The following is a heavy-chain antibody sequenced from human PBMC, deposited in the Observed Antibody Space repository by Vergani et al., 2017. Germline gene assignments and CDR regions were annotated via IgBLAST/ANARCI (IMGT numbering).Heavy chain of an antibody. CDR2: IYYSGST. V-gene: IGHV4-59*08. Sequence: QVQLQESGPGLVKPSETLSLTCTVSGGSLSSYYWSWIRQPPGKGLEWIGYIYYSGSTNYNPSLKSRVTISVDTSKNQFSLKLSSVTAADTAVYYCARHDQAAAGTPVWWFDPWGQGTLVTVSS. D-gene: IGHD6-13*01. CDR3: ARHDQAAAGTPVWWFDP. J-gene: IGHJ5*02. CDR1: GGSLSSYY.